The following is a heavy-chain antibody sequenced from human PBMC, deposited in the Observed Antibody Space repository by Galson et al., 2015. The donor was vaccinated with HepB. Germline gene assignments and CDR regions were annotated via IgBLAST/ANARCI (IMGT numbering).Heavy chain of an antibody. D-gene: IGHD4-23*01. CDR1: GYTFTGYH. Sequence: SCKASGYTFTGYHIHWVRQAPGQGLEWMGHVDPNNGVTNYAQKFHGRITVTRDTSIKTDYLELNSLISDDTAVYYCARDLDYGGVYGSTWYFDYWGQGTLVTVSS. V-gene: IGHV1-2*06. CDR3: ARDLDYGGVYGSTWYFDY. CDR2: VDPNNGVT. J-gene: IGHJ4*02.